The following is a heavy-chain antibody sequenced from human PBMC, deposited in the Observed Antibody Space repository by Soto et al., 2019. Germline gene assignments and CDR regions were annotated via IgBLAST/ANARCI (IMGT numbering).Heavy chain of an antibody. J-gene: IGHJ4*02. CDR3: ARDPVGAPHFAY. CDR2: IYHSGST. D-gene: IGHD1-26*01. Sequence: SETLSLTCTVSGGSISSYFWSWIRQPPGKGLEWIGYIYHSGSTYYNRSLKSRVTISIDMSKNQFSLRLNSVTAADTAVYYCARDPVGAPHFAYWGQGALVTVSS. CDR1: GGSISSYF. V-gene: IGHV4-59*01.